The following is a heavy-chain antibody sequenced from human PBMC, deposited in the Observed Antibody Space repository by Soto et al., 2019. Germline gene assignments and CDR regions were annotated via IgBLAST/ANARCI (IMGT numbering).Heavy chain of an antibody. V-gene: IGHV3-11*05. CDR3: AREYYYGMDV. J-gene: IGHJ6*02. CDR1: GFTFSDYY. Sequence: QVQLVESGGGLVRPGGSLRLSCAASGFTFSDYYMTWIRQAPGKGLEWVSYITGSSDYTNYADSVKGRFTISRDNVKNSLYLQMNSLRAEETAVYYCAREYYYGMDVWGQGTTVTVSS. CDR2: ITGSSDYT.